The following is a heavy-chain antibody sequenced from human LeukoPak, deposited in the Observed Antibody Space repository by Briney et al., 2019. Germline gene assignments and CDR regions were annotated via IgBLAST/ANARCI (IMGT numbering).Heavy chain of an antibody. CDR3: ARDLSTAAGVGWFDP. J-gene: IGHJ5*02. V-gene: IGHV1-2*02. D-gene: IGHD6-13*01. CDR2: INPSSGGT. Sequence: ASVKVSCKASGYTFTGYYMHWVRQAPGQGLEWMGSINPSSGGTNYAQKFQGRVAMSRDTSISTAYMDLSRLRSDDTAVYYCARDLSTAAGVGWFDPWGQGTLVTVSS. CDR1: GYTFTGYY.